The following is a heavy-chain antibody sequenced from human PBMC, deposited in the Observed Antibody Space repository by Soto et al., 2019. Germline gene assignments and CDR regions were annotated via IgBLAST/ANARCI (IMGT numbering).Heavy chain of an antibody. CDR2: IYYSGST. J-gene: IGHJ6*02. D-gene: IGHD3-22*01. CDR3: ARSGGYYYDSSGYYSNYYYYGMDV. Sequence: SETLSLTCTVSGGSISSSSYYWGWIRQPPGKGLEWIGSIYYSGSTYYNPSLKSRVTISVDTSKNQFSLKLSSVTAADTAVYYCARSGGYYYDSSGYYSNYYYYGMDVWXQGXTVTVS. CDR1: GGSISSSSYY. V-gene: IGHV4-39*01.